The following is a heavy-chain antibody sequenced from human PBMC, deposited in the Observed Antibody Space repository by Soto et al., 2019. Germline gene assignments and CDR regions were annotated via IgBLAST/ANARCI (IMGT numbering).Heavy chain of an antibody. D-gene: IGHD3-22*01. Sequence: QLQLQESGSGLVRPSQTLSLTCGVSGGSINSGGYSWSWIRQPPRKGLEWIGYIYQSGSTFYNPSLKSRVSISVDRSKNQFFRNRTSVTAADTAIYFCARESRSSRYVTSGYSQYWYFDLWGRGTLVTVSS. CDR1: GGSINSGGYS. CDR2: IYQSGST. J-gene: IGHJ2*01. V-gene: IGHV4-30-2*01. CDR3: ARESRSSRYVTSGYSQYWYFDL.